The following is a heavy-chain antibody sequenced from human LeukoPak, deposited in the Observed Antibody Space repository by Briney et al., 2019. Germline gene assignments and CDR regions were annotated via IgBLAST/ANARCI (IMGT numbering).Heavy chain of an antibody. J-gene: IGHJ4*02. V-gene: IGHV3-15*01. Sequence: GGSLRLSCAASGFTFSNVWMDWVRQAPGRGLEWVGRSKTHGETTVYAAPVKGRFTISRDDSKNTLYLQMNSLKTEDTAVYYCTTATTMVTGYWGQGTLDTVSS. D-gene: IGHD4-23*01. CDR3: TTATTMVTGY. CDR1: GFTFSNVW. CDR2: SKTHGETT.